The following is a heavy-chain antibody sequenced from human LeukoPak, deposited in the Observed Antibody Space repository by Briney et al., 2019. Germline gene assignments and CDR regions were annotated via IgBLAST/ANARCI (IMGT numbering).Heavy chain of an antibody. CDR3: VKDSYSGSGSYTYGTFDI. D-gene: IGHD3-10*01. V-gene: IGHV3-23*01. CDR2: ISGSGSIT. Sequence: PGGSLRLSCAASGFMFHTYAVSWVRQAPGKGPEWVSAISGSGSITVYADSVKGRFTISRDNSRNILFLQVRSLRAEDTAVYYCVKDSYSGSGSYTYGTFDIWGQGKMVTVSS. J-gene: IGHJ3*02. CDR1: GFMFHTYA.